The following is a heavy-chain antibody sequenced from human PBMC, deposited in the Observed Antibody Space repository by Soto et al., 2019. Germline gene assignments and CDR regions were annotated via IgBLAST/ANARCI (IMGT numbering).Heavy chain of an antibody. J-gene: IGHJ6*02. D-gene: IGHD3-3*01. CDR3: ARDRYYDFWSGYPPSPSGMDV. V-gene: IGHV4-4*02. CDR1: GGSTSSSNW. CDR2: IYHSGST. Sequence: SETLSLTCAVSGGSTSSSNWWSWVRQPPGKGLEWIGEIYHSGSTNYNPSLKSRVTISVDKSKNQFSLKLSSVTAADTAVYYCARDRYYDFWSGYPPSPSGMDVWGQGTTVTVSS.